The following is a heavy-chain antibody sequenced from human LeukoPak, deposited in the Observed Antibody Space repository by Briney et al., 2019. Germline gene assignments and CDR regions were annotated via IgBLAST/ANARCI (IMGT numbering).Heavy chain of an antibody. V-gene: IGHV3-53*05. J-gene: IGHJ3*02. CDR2: IYSGVT. D-gene: IGHD3-10*01. Sequence: GGSLRLSCTVSGFTVSSNSMSWVRQAPGKGLEWVPFIYSGVTHYSDSVKGRFTISRDNSKNTLYLQMNSLRAEDTAVYYCAKWPAYYYGSGSPDDAFDIWGQGTMVTVSS. CDR1: GFTVSSNS. CDR3: AKWPAYYYGSGSPDDAFDI.